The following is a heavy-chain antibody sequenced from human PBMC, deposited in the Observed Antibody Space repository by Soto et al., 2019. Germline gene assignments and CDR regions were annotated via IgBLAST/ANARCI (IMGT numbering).Heavy chain of an antibody. CDR2: INHSGST. CDR3: ARERGSGSYYHWFDP. Sequence: PSETLSLTCAVSGGSISSDGYSWSWIRQPPGKGLEWIGEINHSGSTNYNPSLKSRVTISVDTSKNQFSLKLSSVTAADTAVYYCARERGSGSYYHWFDPWGQGTLVTVS. D-gene: IGHD3-10*01. J-gene: IGHJ5*02. CDR1: GGSISSDGYS. V-gene: IGHV4-30-2*01.